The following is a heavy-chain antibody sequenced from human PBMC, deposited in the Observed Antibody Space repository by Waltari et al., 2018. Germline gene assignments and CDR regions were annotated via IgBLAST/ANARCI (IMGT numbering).Heavy chain of an antibody. CDR1: GGSISSSSYY. V-gene: IGHV4-39*07. CDR3: ARGYYYDSSGYQLPFDY. CDR2: IYYSGST. D-gene: IGHD3-22*01. J-gene: IGHJ4*02. Sequence: QLQLQESGPGLVKPSETLSLTCTVPGGSISSSSYYWGWIRQPPGKGLEGSVSIYYSGSTYYNPALKKRVTISVDTSNNQFSLKLSSVTAADTAVYYCARGYYYDSSGYQLPFDYWGQGTLVTVSS.